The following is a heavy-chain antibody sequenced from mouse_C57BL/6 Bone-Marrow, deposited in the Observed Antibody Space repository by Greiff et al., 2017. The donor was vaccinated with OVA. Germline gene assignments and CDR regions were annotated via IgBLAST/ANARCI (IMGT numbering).Heavy chain of an antibody. V-gene: IGHV1-26*01. J-gene: IGHJ4*01. CDR1: GYTFTDYY. CDR2: INPNNGGT. D-gene: IGHD1-1*01. CDR3: ARSRIYYYGSSSYYYAMDY. Sequence: VQLQQSGPELVKPGASVKISCKASGYTFTDYYMNWVKQSHGKSLEWIGDINPNNGGTSYNQKFKGKATLTVDKSSSTAYMELRSLTSEDSAVYYCARSRIYYYGSSSYYYAMDYWGQGTSVTVSS.